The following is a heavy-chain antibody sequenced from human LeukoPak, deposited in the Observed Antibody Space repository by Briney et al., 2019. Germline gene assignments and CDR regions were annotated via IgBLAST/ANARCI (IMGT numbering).Heavy chain of an antibody. J-gene: IGHJ4*02. D-gene: IGHD2-21*02. CDR3: ATGAMTYEY. CDR2: LSPRDGET. Sequence: ASVKVSCPVSGSTLTTISIDWVRQAPGKGLEWMGSLSPRDGETSHAQKFQGRFNMTADTATDTAYMEMSSLESGDTAVYYCATGAMTYEYWGQGTLVTVSS. CDR1: GSTLTTIS. V-gene: IGHV1-24*01.